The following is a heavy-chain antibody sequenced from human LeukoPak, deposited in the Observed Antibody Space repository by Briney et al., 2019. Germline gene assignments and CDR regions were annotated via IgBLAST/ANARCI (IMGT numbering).Heavy chain of an antibody. CDR2: ISSSGSV. V-gene: IGHV4-61*05. Sequence: SETLSLTCTVSGGSISSSSYYWGWLRQPPGKGLEWIGYISSSGSVNDNPSLRSRVTISVDTSKNQFFLNLSSVSAADTAVYYCARIPLGYSGAYYFDYWGQGTLVTVSP. D-gene: IGHD5-12*01. CDR3: ARIPLGYSGAYYFDY. J-gene: IGHJ4*02. CDR1: GGSISSSSYY.